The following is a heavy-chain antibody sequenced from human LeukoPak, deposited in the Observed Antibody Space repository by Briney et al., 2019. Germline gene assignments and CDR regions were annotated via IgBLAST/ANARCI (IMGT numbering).Heavy chain of an antibody. V-gene: IGHV4-34*01. CDR1: GDSISSYY. J-gene: IGHJ6*02. Sequence: KPSETLSLTCAVSGDSISSYYWSWIRQPPGKGLEWIGEIRHSGSTNYNPSLKSRVTMSVDTSKNQFSLKLSSVTAADTAVYYCARRGSWSYYYAMDVWGQGTTVAVSS. CDR2: IRHSGST. D-gene: IGHD6-13*01. CDR3: ARRGSWSYYYAMDV.